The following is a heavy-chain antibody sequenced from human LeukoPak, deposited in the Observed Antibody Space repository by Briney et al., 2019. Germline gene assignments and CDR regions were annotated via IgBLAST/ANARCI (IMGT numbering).Heavy chain of an antibody. J-gene: IGHJ4*02. CDR2: IYYCGST. D-gene: IGHD6-13*01. V-gene: IGHV4-59*01. CDR3: ARARRIAAADY. CDR1: GGAISSYY. Sequence: SETLSLTCTASGGAISSYYWSWIRQPPGKGLEWSGDIYYCGSTNYHPSLKSRVTISVDTSKHQFSLKLSSVTAADTAVYYCARARRIAAADYWGQGTLVTVSS.